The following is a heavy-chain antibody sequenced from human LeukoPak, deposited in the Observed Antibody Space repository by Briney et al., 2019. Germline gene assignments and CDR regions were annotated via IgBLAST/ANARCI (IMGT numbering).Heavy chain of an antibody. CDR3: ARHYGDYFDY. D-gene: IGHD4-17*01. Sequence: GGSLRLSCAASGFTFSSYGMHWVRQAPGKGLEWVPVIWYDGSNKYYADSVKGRFTISRDDSKNTLYLQMNSLRAEDTAVYYCARHYGDYFDYWGQGTLVTVSS. V-gene: IGHV3-33*01. J-gene: IGHJ4*02. CDR2: IWYDGSNK. CDR1: GFTFSSYG.